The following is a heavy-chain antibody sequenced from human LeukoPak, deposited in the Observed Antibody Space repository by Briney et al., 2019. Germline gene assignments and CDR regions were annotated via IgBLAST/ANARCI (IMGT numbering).Heavy chain of an antibody. Sequence: ASVKVSCKASGYTFTGYYIHWVRQVPGQALEWMRWINPNSGDTDYAQKFQGRVTLTRDTSISTAYMELSSLNSDDTAVYYCARVEYWGQGTLVTVSS. CDR1: GYTFTGYY. J-gene: IGHJ4*02. CDR2: INPNSGDT. V-gene: IGHV1-2*02. D-gene: IGHD2/OR15-2a*01. CDR3: ARVEY.